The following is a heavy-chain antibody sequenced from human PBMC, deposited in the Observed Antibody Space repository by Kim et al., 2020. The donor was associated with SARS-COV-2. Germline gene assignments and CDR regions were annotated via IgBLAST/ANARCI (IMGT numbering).Heavy chain of an antibody. V-gene: IGHV1-69*04. CDR1: GGTFSSYA. CDR3: ARISRGYYEGAYYYYMDV. J-gene: IGHJ6*03. D-gene: IGHD3-3*01. Sequence: SVKVSCKASGGTFSSYAISWVRQAPGQGLEWMGRIIPILGIANYAQKFQGRVTITADKSTSTAYMELSSLRSEDTAVYYCARISRGYYEGAYYYYMDVWGKGTTVTVSS. CDR2: IIPILGIA.